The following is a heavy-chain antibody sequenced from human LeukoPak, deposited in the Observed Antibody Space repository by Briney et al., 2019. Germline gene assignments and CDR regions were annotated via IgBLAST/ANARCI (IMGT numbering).Heavy chain of an antibody. V-gene: IGHV3-7*01. D-gene: IGHD3-3*01. CDR1: GFTFSSSW. J-gene: IGHJ4*02. CDR3: ARNSWSDY. Sequence: PGGSLRLSCAASGFTFSSSWMTWVRQAPGKGLEWVANINQDGSEKYYVDSVKGRFTISRDNAKNSLYLQMNSLRAEDTAVYYCARNSWSDYWGQGTLVTVSS. CDR2: INQDGSEK.